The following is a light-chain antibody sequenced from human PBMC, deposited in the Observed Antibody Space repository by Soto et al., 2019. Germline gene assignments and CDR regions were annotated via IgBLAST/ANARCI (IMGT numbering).Light chain of an antibody. V-gene: IGKV1-39*01. Sequence: DIQMTQSPYSLSASVGDRVTITCRASQSISSYLNWYQQKPGKAPKLLIYAASSLQSGVPSRFSGSGSGTDFTLTISSLQPEDFATYYCQQSYSTPPITLGHGTLLEV. CDR3: QQSYSTPPIT. CDR2: AAS. CDR1: QSISSY. J-gene: IGKJ5*01.